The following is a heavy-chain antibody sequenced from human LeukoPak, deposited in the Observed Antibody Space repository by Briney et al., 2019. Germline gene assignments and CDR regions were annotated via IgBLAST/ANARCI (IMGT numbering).Heavy chain of an antibody. D-gene: IGHD3-22*01. Sequence: SETLSLTCTVSGGSINDYFWSWIRQPPGKGLEWIGYMYDSGSTKYNPTLKSRVTISVDTSKTQFSLKLSSVTAADTAVYYCARVTYYYDSSGYYYFDYWGQGTLVTVSS. CDR2: MYDSGST. CDR1: GGSINDYF. V-gene: IGHV4-59*08. CDR3: ARVTYYYDSSGYYYFDY. J-gene: IGHJ4*02.